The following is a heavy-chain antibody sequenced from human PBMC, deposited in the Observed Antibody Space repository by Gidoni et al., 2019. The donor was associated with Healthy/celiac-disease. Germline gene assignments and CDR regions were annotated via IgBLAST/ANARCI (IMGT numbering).Heavy chain of an antibody. CDR1: GFTFSSYS. Sequence: GFTFSSYSMNWVRQAPGKGLEWVSYISSSSSTIYYADSVKGRFTISRDNAKNSLYLQMNSLRDEDTAVYYCASNFYDYGANWFDPWGQGTLVTVSS. CDR3: ASNFYDYGANWFDP. CDR2: ISSSSSTI. V-gene: IGHV3-48*02. J-gene: IGHJ5*02. D-gene: IGHD4-17*01.